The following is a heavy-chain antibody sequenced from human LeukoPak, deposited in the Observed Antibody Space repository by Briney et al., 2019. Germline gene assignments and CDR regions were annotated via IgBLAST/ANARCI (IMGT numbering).Heavy chain of an antibody. V-gene: IGHV4-38-2*02. J-gene: IGHJ4*02. CDR3: ARILMVYALDY. D-gene: IGHD2-8*01. Sequence: SETLSLTCTVSGYSISSGYYWGWIRQPPGKGLEWIGSSYRSGSTYYNPSLKSRVTISVDTSKNQFSLKLSSVTAADTAVYYCARILMVYALDYWGQGTLVTVSS. CDR2: SYRSGST. CDR1: GYSISSGYY.